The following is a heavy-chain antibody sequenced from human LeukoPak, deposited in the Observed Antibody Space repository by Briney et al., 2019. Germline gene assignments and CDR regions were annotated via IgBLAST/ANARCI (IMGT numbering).Heavy chain of an antibody. CDR1: GFTFSSYS. CDR3: ARDNYYDSSSFDY. CDR2: ISSSSYI. J-gene: IGHJ4*02. Sequence: PGGSLRLSCAASGFTFSSYSMNWVRQAPGKGLEWVSSISSSSYIYYADSVKGRFTISRDNAKNSLYLQMNSLRAEDTAVYYCARDNYYDSSSFDYWGQGTLVTVPS. V-gene: IGHV3-21*01. D-gene: IGHD3-22*01.